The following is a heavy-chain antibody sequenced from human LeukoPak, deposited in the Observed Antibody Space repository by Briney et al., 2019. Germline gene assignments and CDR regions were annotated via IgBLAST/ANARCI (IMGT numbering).Heavy chain of an antibody. J-gene: IGHJ3*02. D-gene: IGHD2-21*02. Sequence: PSGTLSLTCTVSGGSMSSYYWSFIRQSAGTGLEWLGRIHTSGTTWYNPSLKSRVTISVDTSKNQFSLKLSSVTAADTAVYYCARDGDFGYAFDIWGQGTMVTVSS. CDR1: GGSMSSYY. CDR3: ARDGDFGYAFDI. V-gene: IGHV4-4*07. CDR2: IHTSGTT.